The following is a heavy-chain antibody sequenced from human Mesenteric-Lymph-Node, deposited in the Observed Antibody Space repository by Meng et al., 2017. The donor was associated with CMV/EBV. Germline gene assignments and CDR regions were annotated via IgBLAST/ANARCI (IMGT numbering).Heavy chain of an antibody. CDR2: IYYSGST. J-gene: IGHJ4*02. D-gene: IGHD2-2*02. CDR3: ARDRGLYCSSTSCYTWFDY. V-gene: IGHV4-61*01. CDR1: GGSVRSGSYY. Sequence: SETLSLTCTVSGGSVRSGSYYWSWIRQPPGKGLEWIAYIYYSGSTNYNPSLKSRVTMSVDTSKNQFSLTLNSVTAADTAVYYCARDRGLYCSSTSCYTWFDYWGQGTLVTVSS.